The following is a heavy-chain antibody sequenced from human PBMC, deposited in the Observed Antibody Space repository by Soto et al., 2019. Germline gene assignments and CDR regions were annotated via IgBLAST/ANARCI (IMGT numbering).Heavy chain of an antibody. CDR3: AKEKAIVVVSAFDY. J-gene: IGHJ4*02. V-gene: IGHV3-23*01. CDR2: ISGNGVGT. CDR1: GLTLGGSA. Sequence: PGGPLRPSWAAAGLTLGGSAMSGGRQGPGKGLEWVSSISGNGVGTYYEDSVKGRFTISRDNSKNTLYLQMNSPRAEDTAVYHRAKEKAIVVVSAFDYWAQGTLVTAYS. D-gene: IGHD3-22*01.